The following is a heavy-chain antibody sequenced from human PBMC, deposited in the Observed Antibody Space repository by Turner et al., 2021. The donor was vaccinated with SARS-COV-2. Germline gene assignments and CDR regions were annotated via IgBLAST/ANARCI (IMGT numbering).Heavy chain of an antibody. CDR3: AGEEVVFRASHTLYYYGMDV. J-gene: IGHJ6*02. CDR1: GDSIRSSGYY. CDR2: VHNRCSA. D-gene: IGHD3-22*01. V-gene: IGHV4-39*01. Sequence: QLQLQESGPGLVKPSATLSLPCSVSGDSIRSSGYYWAWIRQPPGKGLEWLGSVHNRCSADDNPSLKSRVTTSIDTSKNQFSLNLSSVTAADTALYYCAGEEVVFRASHTLYYYGMDVWGQGTTVTVSS.